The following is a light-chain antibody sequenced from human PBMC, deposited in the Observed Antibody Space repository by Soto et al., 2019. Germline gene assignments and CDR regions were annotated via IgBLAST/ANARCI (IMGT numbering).Light chain of an antibody. Sequence: EIVLTQSPGTLSLSPGERATLSCRASQSVDSVYLTWYQQKPGQAPRLLIYGASTRAAGIPSRFSGSGSGTDFTLTISRLEPDDFAVYYCQQYDTSPPLYTFGQGTNLEFK. J-gene: IGKJ2*01. V-gene: IGKV3-20*01. CDR2: GAS. CDR3: QQYDTSPPLYT. CDR1: QSVDSVY.